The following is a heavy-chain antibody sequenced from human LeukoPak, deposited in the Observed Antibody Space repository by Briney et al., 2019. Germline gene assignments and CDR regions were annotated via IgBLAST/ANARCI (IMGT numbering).Heavy chain of an antibody. CDR2: ITAYNDNT. J-gene: IGHJ4*02. CDR1: GYTFTSYG. D-gene: IGHD3-10*01. CDR3: ARALLWFGEPSHIDY. Sequence: ASVKVSCKASGYTFTSYGISWVRQAPGQGLEWMGWITAYNDNTNYAQKLQGRVTMTTDTSTSTAYMELRSLRSDDTAVYYCARALLWFGEPSHIDYWGQGALVTASS. V-gene: IGHV1-18*01.